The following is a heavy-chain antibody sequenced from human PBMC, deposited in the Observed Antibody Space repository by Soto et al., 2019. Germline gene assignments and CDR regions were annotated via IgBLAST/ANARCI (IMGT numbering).Heavy chain of an antibody. D-gene: IGHD6-19*01. CDR2: IYPGDSDT. V-gene: IGHV5-51*04. CDR1: GYSFTSYW. J-gene: IGHJ4*02. Sequence: GESLKISCNASGYSFTSYWIGWVRQMPGKGLQWLTIIYPGDSDTSCSPSFQGQFTIAADKPISTAYQQWSSLKASDTAIYYCARSVPAVGGIDYWGQGTMVTVSS. CDR3: ARSVPAVGGIDY.